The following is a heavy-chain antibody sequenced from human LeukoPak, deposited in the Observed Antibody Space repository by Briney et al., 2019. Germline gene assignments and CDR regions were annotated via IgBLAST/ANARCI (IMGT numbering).Heavy chain of an antibody. D-gene: IGHD6-13*01. Sequence: GGSLRLSCAASGFTFSSYAMSWVRQAPGKGLEWVSAISGSGGSTYYADSVKGRFTISRDNSKNTLYLQMNSLRAEDTAVYYCAKDLSPYPGAAANYWGQGTLVTVSS. J-gene: IGHJ4*02. CDR3: AKDLSPYPGAAANY. CDR2: ISGSGGST. V-gene: IGHV3-23*01. CDR1: GFTFSSYA.